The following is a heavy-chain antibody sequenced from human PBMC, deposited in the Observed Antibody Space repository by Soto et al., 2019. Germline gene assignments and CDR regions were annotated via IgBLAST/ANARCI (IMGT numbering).Heavy chain of an antibody. Sequence: GGSLRLSCAASGFTFSSYSMNWVRQAPGKGLEWVSYISSSSSTIYYADSVKGRFTISRDNAKNSLYLQMDSLRAEDTAVYYCARRYRGGTFYFDYWGQGTLVTVSS. V-gene: IGHV3-48*01. CDR1: GFTFSSYS. CDR2: ISSSSSTI. D-gene: IGHD3-10*01. J-gene: IGHJ4*02. CDR3: ARRYRGGTFYFDY.